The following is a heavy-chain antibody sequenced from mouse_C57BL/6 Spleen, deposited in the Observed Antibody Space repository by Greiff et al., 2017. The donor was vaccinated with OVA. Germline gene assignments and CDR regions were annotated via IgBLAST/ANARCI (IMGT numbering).Heavy chain of an antibody. Sequence: QVHVKQSGPGLVQPSQSLSITCTVSGFSLTSYGVHWVRQSPGKGLEWLGVIWSGESTDYNAAFISRLSISKDNSKSQVFFKMNSLQADDTAIYYCASYYESAMDYWGQGTSVTVSS. D-gene: IGHD1-1*02. CDR1: GFSLTSYG. J-gene: IGHJ4*01. V-gene: IGHV2-2*01. CDR3: ASYYESAMDY. CDR2: IWSGEST.